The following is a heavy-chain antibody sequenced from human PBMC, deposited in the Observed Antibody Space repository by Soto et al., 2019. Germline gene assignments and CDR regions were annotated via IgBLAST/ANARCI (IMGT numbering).Heavy chain of an antibody. CDR2: IYYSGST. V-gene: IGHV4-59*01. D-gene: IGHD4-17*01. CDR3: TRVGGYYGDYPNFDY. CDR1: GDSMRSFY. J-gene: IGHJ4*02. Sequence: SETLSLTCTVYGDSMRSFYWSWIRQPPGKGLEWIGNIYYSGSTNYNPSRKSRVTMSVDMSRNQVSLKLSPVTAADTAVYYCTRVGGYYGDYPNFDYWGQGALVTVSS.